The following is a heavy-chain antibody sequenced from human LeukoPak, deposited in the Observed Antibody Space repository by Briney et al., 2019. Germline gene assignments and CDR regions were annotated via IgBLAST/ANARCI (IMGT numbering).Heavy chain of an antibody. J-gene: IGHJ3*02. V-gene: IGHV4-4*07. CDR2: IYTSGST. D-gene: IGHD6-19*01. Sequence: SETLSLTCTVSGGSISSYYWSWMRQPAGKGLEWIGRIYTSGSTNYNPSLKSRVTMSVDTSKNQFSLKLSSVTAADTAVYYCARDVGFSGWYVSDIWGQGTMVTVSS. CDR1: GGSISSYY. CDR3: ARDVGFSGWYVSDI.